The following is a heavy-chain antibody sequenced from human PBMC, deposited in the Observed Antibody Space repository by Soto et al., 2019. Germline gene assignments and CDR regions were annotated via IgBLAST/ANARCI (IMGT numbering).Heavy chain of an antibody. V-gene: IGHV4-39*01. CDR3: ARRVVGATKVSYYYYYGMDV. J-gene: IGHJ6*02. CDR2: IYYSGST. CDR1: GGSIRSSSYY. D-gene: IGHD1-26*01. Sequence: SATLSLTCTVSGGSIRSSSYYWGWIRQPPGKGLEWIGSIYYSGSTYYNPSLKSRVTISVDTSKNQFSLKLSSVTAADTAVYYCARRVVGATKVSYYYYYGMDVWGQGTTVS.